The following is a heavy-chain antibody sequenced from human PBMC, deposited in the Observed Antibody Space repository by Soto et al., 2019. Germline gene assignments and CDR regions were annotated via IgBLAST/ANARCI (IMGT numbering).Heavy chain of an antibody. CDR3: ASRDVDTTMVGRDY. D-gene: IGHD5-18*01. J-gene: IGHJ4*02. Sequence: QVQLQESGPGLVKPSQTLSLTCTVSGGSISSGGYYWYWIRQHSGKGLEWIGFTYYSGTTYYNPSLKSRVTISVDTSKNPFSLKLRSVTAADTAVYYCASRDVDTTMVGRDYWGQGTLVTVSS. CDR1: GGSISSGGYY. V-gene: IGHV4-31*03. CDR2: TYYSGTT.